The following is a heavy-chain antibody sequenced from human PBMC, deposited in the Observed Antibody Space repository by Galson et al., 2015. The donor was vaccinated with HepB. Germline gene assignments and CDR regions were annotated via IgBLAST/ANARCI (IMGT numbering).Heavy chain of an antibody. CDR3: AKGSRDSGWGY. CDR2: ITGSAGRT. D-gene: IGHD6-19*01. Sequence: SLRLSCAASGFTFSNYAMYWVRQAPGEGLEWVSSITGSAGRTYYADSVKGRFTISRDNSKNTLYLQMNSLRAEDTALYYCAKGSRDSGWGYWGQGTLVTVSS. J-gene: IGHJ4*02. V-gene: IGHV3-23*01. CDR1: GFTFSNYA.